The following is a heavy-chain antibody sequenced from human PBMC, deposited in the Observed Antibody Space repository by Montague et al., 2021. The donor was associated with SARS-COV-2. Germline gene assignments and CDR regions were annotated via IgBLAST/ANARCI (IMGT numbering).Heavy chain of an antibody. J-gene: IGHJ4*02. V-gene: IGHV4-39*01. CDR1: GGSISSSNYY. D-gene: IGHD6-19*01. CDR3: ARERSTSGWFQQFDY. Sequence: SETLSLTCTVSGGSISSSNYYWGWIRQPPGKGLEWIGSIYYSGTTYYNPSLQRRVTISVDTSQKQFSLQLSSVTAADTAVYYCARERSTSGWFQQFDYWGQGTLVTVSS. CDR2: IYYSGTT.